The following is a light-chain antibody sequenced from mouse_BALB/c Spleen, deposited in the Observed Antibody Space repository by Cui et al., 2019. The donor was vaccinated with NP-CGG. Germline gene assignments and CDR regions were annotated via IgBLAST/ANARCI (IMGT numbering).Light chain of an antibody. CDR1: TGAVTTNNY. CDR2: GTN. J-gene: IGLJ1*01. CDR3: ALWYSNHWV. Sequence: QAVVTQESALTTSPGETVTLTCRSSTGAVTTNNYANWVQEKPDHLFTGLIGGTNNRAPGVPARFSGSLIGDKAALTITGAQTEDEAIYFCALWYSNHWVFGGGTKLTAL. V-gene: IGLV1*01.